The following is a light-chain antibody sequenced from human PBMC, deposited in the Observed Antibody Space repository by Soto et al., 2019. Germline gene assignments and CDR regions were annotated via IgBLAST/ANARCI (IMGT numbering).Light chain of an antibody. Sequence: QSALTQPASVSGSPGQSSNISCTGTSDVVGNYNLVSSYQQHPGKTPKLIIYEGNKRPSGVCNRFSGSKSANTASLTISGLRAEDQADYYCCSSASRPTPVVFGGGTKVTVL. CDR1: SDVVGNYNL. V-gene: IGLV2-23*01. CDR2: EGN. J-gene: IGLJ2*01. CDR3: CSSASRPTPVV.